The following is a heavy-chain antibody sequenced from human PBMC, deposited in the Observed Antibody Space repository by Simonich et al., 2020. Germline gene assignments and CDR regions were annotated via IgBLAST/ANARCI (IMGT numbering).Heavy chain of an antibody. CDR3: ARASRGTWWYYYFDY. J-gene: IGHJ4*02. Sequence: QVQLVQSGAEVKKPGASVKVSCKASGYTFTSYGISWVRQAPGQGLEWMESISAYNGNTSNAQKLKGRVTMTTDTSTSTAYMGLRSLRSDDTAVYYCARASRGTWWYYYFDYWGQGTLVTVSS. CDR2: ISAYNGNT. V-gene: IGHV1-18*01. D-gene: IGHD2-15*01. CDR1: GYTFTSYG.